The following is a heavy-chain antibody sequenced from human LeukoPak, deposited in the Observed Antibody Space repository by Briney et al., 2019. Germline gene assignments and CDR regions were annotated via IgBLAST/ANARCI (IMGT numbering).Heavy chain of an antibody. CDR1: GFTFSSYG. Sequence: GGSLRLSCAASGFTFSSYGMHWVRQAPGKGLEWVAFIRYDGSNKYYADSVKGRFTISRDNSKNTLYLQMNSLRAEDTAVYYCAKDNGFGVPAALDYWGQGTLATVSS. D-gene: IGHD2-2*01. V-gene: IGHV3-30*02. J-gene: IGHJ4*02. CDR2: IRYDGSNK. CDR3: AKDNGFGVPAALDY.